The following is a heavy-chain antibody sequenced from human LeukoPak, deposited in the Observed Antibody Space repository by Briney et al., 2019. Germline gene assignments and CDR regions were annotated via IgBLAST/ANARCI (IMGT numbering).Heavy chain of an antibody. CDR2: IKLDGSEK. CDR3: ARDRDPGYNDSSGYRRVNAFDI. CDR1: GFTFSSYW. J-gene: IGHJ3*02. Sequence: GGSLRLSCAASGFTFSSYWMSWVRQAPGKGLEWVANIKLDGSEKYYVDSVKGRFTISRDNAKKSLYLQMNSLRDEDTAVYYCARDRDPGYNDSSGYRRVNAFDIWGQGTMVTVSS. D-gene: IGHD3-22*01. V-gene: IGHV3-7*01.